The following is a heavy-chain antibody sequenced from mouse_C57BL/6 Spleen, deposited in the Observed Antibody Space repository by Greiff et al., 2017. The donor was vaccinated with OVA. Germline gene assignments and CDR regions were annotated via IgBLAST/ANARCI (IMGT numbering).Heavy chain of an antibody. J-gene: IGHJ3*01. D-gene: IGHD2-4*01. CDR2: INPNNGGT. CDR1: GYTFTDYY. V-gene: IGHV1-26*01. Sequence: EVQLQQSGPELVKPGASVKISCKASGYTFTDYYMNWVKQSHGKSLEWIGDINPNNGGTSYNQKFKGKATLTVDKSSSTAYMELRSLTSEDSAVYYGARGTYDYDRFAYWGQGTLVTVSA. CDR3: ARGTYDYDRFAY.